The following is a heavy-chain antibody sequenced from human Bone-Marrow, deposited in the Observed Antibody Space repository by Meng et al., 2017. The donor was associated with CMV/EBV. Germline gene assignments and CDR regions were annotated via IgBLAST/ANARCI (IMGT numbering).Heavy chain of an antibody. Sequence: LSLTCAASGFTFDDYAMHWVRQAPGKGLEWVSGISWNSGSIGYADSVKGRFTISRDNAKNSLYLQMNSLRAEDTALYYCAKEMKWELRGDAFDIWGQGTMVT. J-gene: IGHJ3*02. CDR3: AKEMKWELRGDAFDI. CDR1: GFTFDDYA. D-gene: IGHD1-26*01. V-gene: IGHV3-9*01. CDR2: ISWNSGSI.